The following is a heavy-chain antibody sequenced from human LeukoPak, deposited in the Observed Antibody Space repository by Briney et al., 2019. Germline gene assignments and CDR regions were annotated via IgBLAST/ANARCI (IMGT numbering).Heavy chain of an antibody. J-gene: IGHJ6*02. V-gene: IGHV3-21*01. CDR1: GFTFSSYS. CDR2: ISSSSSYI. CDR3: ARVIYYYYGMDV. Sequence: GGSLRLSCAASGFTFSSYSMNWVRQAPGKGLEWVSSISSSSSYIYYADSVKGRFTTSRDNAKNSLYLQMNSLRAEDTAVYYCARVIYYYYGMDVWGQGTTVTVSS.